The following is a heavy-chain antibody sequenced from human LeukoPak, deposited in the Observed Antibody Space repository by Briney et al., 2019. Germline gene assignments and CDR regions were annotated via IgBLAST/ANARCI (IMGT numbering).Heavy chain of an antibody. CDR1: GGTFSSYA. V-gene: IGHV1-69*05. Sequence: SVKVSCKASGGTFSSYAVSWVRQAPGQGLEWMGGIIPIFGTASYAQKFQGRVTITTDESTSAAYMELSSLRSEDTAVYYCARESGTSSGYYSAVDYWGQGTLVTVSS. J-gene: IGHJ4*02. D-gene: IGHD3-22*01. CDR3: ARESGTSSGYYSAVDY. CDR2: IIPIFGTA.